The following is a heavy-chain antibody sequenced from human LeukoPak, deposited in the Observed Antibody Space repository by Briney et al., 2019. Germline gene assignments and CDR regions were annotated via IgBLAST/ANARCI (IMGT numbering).Heavy chain of an antibody. D-gene: IGHD3-10*01. CDR2: INHSGST. Sequence: PSETLSLTCAVYGGSFSGYYWSWIRQPPGKGLEWIGEINHSGSTNYNPSLKSRVTISVDTSKNQFSLKLSSVTAADMAVYYCASSGSGFGEFYYYYGMDVWGQGTTVTVSS. J-gene: IGHJ6*02. CDR1: GGSFSGYY. V-gene: IGHV4-34*01. CDR3: ASSGSGFGEFYYYYGMDV.